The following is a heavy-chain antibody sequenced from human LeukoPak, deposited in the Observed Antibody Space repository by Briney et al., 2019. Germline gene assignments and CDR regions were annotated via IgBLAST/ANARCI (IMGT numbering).Heavy chain of an antibody. J-gene: IGHJ6*02. Sequence: GGSLRLSCAASGFTFSSYWMSWVRQAPGKGLEWVANIKQDGSEKYYVDSVKGRFTISRDNAKNSLYLQMNSLRAEDTAVYYCARDSPASSGWYDLSYYGMDVWGQGTTVTVSS. CDR1: GFTFSSYW. D-gene: IGHD6-19*01. CDR2: IKQDGSEK. CDR3: ARDSPASSGWYDLSYYGMDV. V-gene: IGHV3-7*01.